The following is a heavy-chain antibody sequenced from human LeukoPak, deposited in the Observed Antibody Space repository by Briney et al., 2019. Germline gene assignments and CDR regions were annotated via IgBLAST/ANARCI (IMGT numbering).Heavy chain of an antibody. CDR3: ARRYNWNDPNFDY. Sequence: GASVKVSCKASGYTFTSYYIHWVRQAPGQGLEWMGIINPNSGHTNYAQNFQGRVTMTWDTSISTAYMELSRLRSDDTAVYYCARRYNWNDPNFDYWGQGALVTVSS. J-gene: IGHJ4*02. CDR1: GYTFTSYY. D-gene: IGHD1-1*01. V-gene: IGHV1-2*02. CDR2: INPNSGHT.